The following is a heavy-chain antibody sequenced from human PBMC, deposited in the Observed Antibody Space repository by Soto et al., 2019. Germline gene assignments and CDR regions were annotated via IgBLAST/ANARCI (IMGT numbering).Heavy chain of an antibody. D-gene: IGHD2-15*01. J-gene: IGHJ4*02. CDR2: ISATGGSI. Sequence: EVQLLESGGGLEQPGGSLRLSCAASGLTFSSFAMSWLRQAPGKGLDWVAGISATGGSIYYADSMKGRFTISRDNSKNTLYPQMNSLRVEDTAVYYCAKEILPDYWGQGTLVTVSS. CDR1: GLTFSSFA. CDR3: AKEILPDY. V-gene: IGHV3-23*01.